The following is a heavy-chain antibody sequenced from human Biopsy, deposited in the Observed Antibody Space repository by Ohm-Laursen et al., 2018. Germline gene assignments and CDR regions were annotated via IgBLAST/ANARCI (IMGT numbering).Heavy chain of an antibody. CDR3: AKDGGQWLGGAFDI. V-gene: IGHV3-30*18. J-gene: IGHJ3*02. D-gene: IGHD6-19*01. CDR2: TSFDGSNK. CDR1: GFGFYA. Sequence: SLRLSCTTSGFGFYAMHWVRQPPGKGLEWLAVTSFDGSNKFYAESVRGRFTISRDRSRDTLYLQMNRLTNEDTALYYCAKDGGQWLGGAFDIWGHGTMVIVAS.